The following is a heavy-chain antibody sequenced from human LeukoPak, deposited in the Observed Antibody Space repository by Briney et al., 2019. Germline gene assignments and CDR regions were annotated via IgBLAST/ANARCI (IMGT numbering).Heavy chain of an antibody. Sequence: GGSLRLSCAASGSGFTFNNYWMHWVRQAPGKGLVWVSRINADGSTTSYADSVKGRFTISRDNSKNTLYLQMNSLRAEDTAVYYCAKDVLWFGDGYYMDVWGKGTTVTISS. CDR3: AKDVLWFGDGYYMDV. CDR2: INADGSTT. J-gene: IGHJ6*03. CDR1: GSGFTFNNYW. D-gene: IGHD3-10*01. V-gene: IGHV3-74*01.